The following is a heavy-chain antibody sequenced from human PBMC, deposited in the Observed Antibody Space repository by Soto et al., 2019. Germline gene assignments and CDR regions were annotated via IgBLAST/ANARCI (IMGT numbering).Heavy chain of an antibody. CDR2: ISGSGGST. Sequence: EVQLLESGGGVVQPGGSLRLSCAASGFTFSSYAMSWVRQAPGKGLEWVSAISGSGGSTYYADSVKGRFTISRDNSKNALYLQMNSLRAEDTAVYYCAKVGRNTMVRGATFDPWGQGTLVTVSS. CDR3: AKVGRNTMVRGATFDP. CDR1: GFTFSSYA. V-gene: IGHV3-23*01. D-gene: IGHD3-10*01. J-gene: IGHJ5*02.